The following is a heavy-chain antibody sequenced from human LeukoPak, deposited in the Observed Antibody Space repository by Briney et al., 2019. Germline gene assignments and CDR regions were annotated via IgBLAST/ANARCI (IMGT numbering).Heavy chain of an antibody. D-gene: IGHD6-13*01. V-gene: IGHV3-23*01. Sequence: GGSLRLSCAASGFTFSSYAMSWVRQAPGKGLEWVSAISGSGGSTYYADSVKGRFTISRDNAKNSLYLQMNSLRAEDTAVYYCARAGANSWARYWGQGTLVTVSS. CDR2: ISGSGGST. CDR3: ARAGANSWARY. CDR1: GFTFSSYA. J-gene: IGHJ4*02.